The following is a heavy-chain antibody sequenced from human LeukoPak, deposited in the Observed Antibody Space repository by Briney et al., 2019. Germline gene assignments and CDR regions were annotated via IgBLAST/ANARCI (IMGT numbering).Heavy chain of an antibody. D-gene: IGHD6-13*01. CDR3: ARDPREQQLSHFDY. CDR1: GGSFSGYY. J-gene: IGHJ4*02. Sequence: SETLSLTCAVYGGSFSGYYWSWIRQPPGKGLEWIGEINHSGSTDYNPSLKSRVTISVDTSKNQFSLKLSSVTAADTAVYYCARDPREQQLSHFDYWGQGTLVTVSS. CDR2: INHSGST. V-gene: IGHV4-34*01.